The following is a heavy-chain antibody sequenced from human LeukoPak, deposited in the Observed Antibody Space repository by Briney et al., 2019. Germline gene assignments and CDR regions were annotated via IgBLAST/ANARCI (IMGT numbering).Heavy chain of an antibody. V-gene: IGHV3-48*02. CDR2: ISSSSTTI. CDR1: GFTFSTYS. CDR3: ARDPTTYSRGNAFDI. D-gene: IGHD3-10*01. Sequence: GGSLRLSCAASGFTFSTYSMNWVRQAPGKGLEWVSYISSSSTTIYYADSVKGRFTISRDNAKNSLYLQMNSLRDEDSAVYYCARDPTTYSRGNAFDIWGQGTTVTVSS. J-gene: IGHJ3*02.